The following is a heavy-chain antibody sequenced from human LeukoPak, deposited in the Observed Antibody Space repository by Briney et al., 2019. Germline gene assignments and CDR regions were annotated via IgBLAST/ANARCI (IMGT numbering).Heavy chain of an antibody. V-gene: IGHV4-59*08. J-gene: IGHJ4*02. CDR1: GGSISSVY. CDR3: ASHRAYSSSSPFDY. Sequence: SETLSLTCSVSGGSISSVYWSWIRQPPGKGLEWIGYIYYTGSTNYNPSLKSRVTMFVDMSKNQFSLRLGSVTAADTAVYYCASHRAYSSSSPFDYWGQGTLVTVSS. CDR2: IYYTGST. D-gene: IGHD6-6*01.